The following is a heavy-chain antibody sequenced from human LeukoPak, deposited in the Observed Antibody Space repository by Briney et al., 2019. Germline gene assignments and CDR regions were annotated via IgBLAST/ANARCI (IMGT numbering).Heavy chain of an antibody. Sequence: PSETLSLTCTVSGGSISSYYWSWIRQPPGKGLEWIGYIYYSGSTNYNPSLKSRVTISVDTSKNQFSLKLSSVTAADTAVYYCARDQGYCSSTSCYESGAFDIWGQGTMVTVSS. D-gene: IGHD2-2*01. CDR2: IYYSGST. J-gene: IGHJ3*02. V-gene: IGHV4-59*01. CDR3: ARDQGYCSSTSCYESGAFDI. CDR1: GGSISSYY.